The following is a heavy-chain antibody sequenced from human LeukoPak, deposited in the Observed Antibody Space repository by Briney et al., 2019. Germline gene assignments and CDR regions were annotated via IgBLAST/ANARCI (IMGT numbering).Heavy chain of an antibody. CDR1: GFTLSSYG. Sequence: PGGSLRLSCAASGFTLSSYGMHWVRQAPGKGLEWVAVISYDGSNKYYADSVKGRFTISRDNSKNTLYLQMNSLRAEDTAVYYCARDAGWAYYYMDVWGKGTTVTVSS. V-gene: IGHV3-30*03. CDR2: ISYDGSNK. CDR3: ARDAGWAYYYMDV. J-gene: IGHJ6*03. D-gene: IGHD1-26*01.